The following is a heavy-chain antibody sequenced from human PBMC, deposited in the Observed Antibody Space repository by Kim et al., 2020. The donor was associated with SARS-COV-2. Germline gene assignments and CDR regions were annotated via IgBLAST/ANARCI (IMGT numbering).Heavy chain of an antibody. Sequence: GGSLRLSCAASGFTFSSYAMSWVRQAPGKGLDWVSAISGSGGSTYYADSVKGRFTISRDNSKNTLYLQMNSLRAEDTAVYYCAKGTVITMVRGVIIDAFFIWGQGAMVTGSS. V-gene: IGHV3-23*01. J-gene: IGHJ3*02. CDR3: AKGTVITMVRGVIIDAFFI. CDR2: ISGSGGST. CDR1: GFTFSSYA. D-gene: IGHD3-10*01.